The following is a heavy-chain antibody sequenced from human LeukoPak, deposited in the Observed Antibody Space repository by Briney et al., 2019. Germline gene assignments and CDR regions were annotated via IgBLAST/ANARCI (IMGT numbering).Heavy chain of an antibody. CDR3: AKDSGRFLEWLNYFDY. V-gene: IGHV3-23*01. Sequence: GGSLRLSCAASGFTFSSYAVSWVRQAPGKGLEWVSAISGSGGSTYYADSVKGRFTISRDNSKNTLYLQMNSLRAEDTAVYYCAKDSGRFLEWLNYFDYWGQGTLVTVSS. D-gene: IGHD3-3*01. CDR1: GFTFSSYA. CDR2: ISGSGGST. J-gene: IGHJ4*02.